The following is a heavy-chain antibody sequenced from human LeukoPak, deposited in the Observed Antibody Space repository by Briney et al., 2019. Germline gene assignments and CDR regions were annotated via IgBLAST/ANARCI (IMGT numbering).Heavy chain of an antibody. V-gene: IGHV4-38-2*01. CDR1: GYSISSGYY. CDR3: ARPGTSIAARWAFDY. CDR2: IYHSGST. Sequence: SETLSLTCAVSGYSISSGYYWGWIRQPPGKGLEWIGSIYHSGSTYYNPSLKSRVTISVDTSENQFSLKLSSVTAADTAVYYCARPGTSIAARWAFDYWGQGTLVTVSS. J-gene: IGHJ4*02. D-gene: IGHD6-6*01.